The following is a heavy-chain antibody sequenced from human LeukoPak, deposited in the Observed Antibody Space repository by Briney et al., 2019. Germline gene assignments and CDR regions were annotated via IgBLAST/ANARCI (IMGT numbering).Heavy chain of an antibody. Sequence: GESLKISCKTSGYNFTTFWIGWVRQLPGKGLEWMGIIYPSDSDTRYSPSFQGQVTISADKSINTAYLQWSSLKASDTAMYYCARRVVNNRNWYFDLWGRGTLVTVSS. CDR2: IYPSDSDT. CDR3: ARRVVNNRNWYFDL. D-gene: IGHD4-23*01. V-gene: IGHV5-51*01. J-gene: IGHJ2*01. CDR1: GYNFTTFW.